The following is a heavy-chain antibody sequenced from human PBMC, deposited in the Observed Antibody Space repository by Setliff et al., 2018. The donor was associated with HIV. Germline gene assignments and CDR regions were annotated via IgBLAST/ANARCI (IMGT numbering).Heavy chain of an antibody. CDR1: GVTLDTSD. D-gene: IGHD5-12*01. J-gene: IGHJ4*02. Sequence: PGGSLRLSCEVSGVTLDTSDIHWVRQAPGMGFEWVSSFTGGFAYYADSVKGRFTISRDNSMNTLYLQMNSLRVDDAAVYFCAKAYTGTAFPYYFDFWGQGTQVTVSS. V-gene: IGHV3-23*01. CDR3: AKAYTGTAFPYYFDF. CDR2: FTGGFA.